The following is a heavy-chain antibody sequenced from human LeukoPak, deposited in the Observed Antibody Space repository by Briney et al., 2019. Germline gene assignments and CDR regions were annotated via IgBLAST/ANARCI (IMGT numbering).Heavy chain of an antibody. Sequence: GGSPRLSCAASGFTFSSYAMSWVRQAPGKGLEWVSAISGSGGSTYYADSVKGRFTISRDNSKNTLYLQMNSLRAEDTAVYYCAKDYGDFTYFDYWGQGTLVTVSS. CDR3: AKDYGDFTYFDY. V-gene: IGHV3-23*01. CDR2: ISGSGGST. CDR1: GFTFSSYA. J-gene: IGHJ4*02. D-gene: IGHD4-17*01.